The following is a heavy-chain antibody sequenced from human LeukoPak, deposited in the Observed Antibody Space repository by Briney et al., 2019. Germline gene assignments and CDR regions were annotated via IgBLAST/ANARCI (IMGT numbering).Heavy chain of an antibody. CDR2: IHYSGTT. Sequence: PSETLSLTCTVSGVSIFSFYWNWIRQPPGQGLEWIGYIHYSGTTNYNPSLKSRVSISIDTSKSQFSLKLSSVTAADTAVYYCASGWYGVDYWGQGTLVTVSS. CDR3: ASGWYGVDY. V-gene: IGHV4-59*08. J-gene: IGHJ4*02. CDR1: GVSIFSFY. D-gene: IGHD6-19*01.